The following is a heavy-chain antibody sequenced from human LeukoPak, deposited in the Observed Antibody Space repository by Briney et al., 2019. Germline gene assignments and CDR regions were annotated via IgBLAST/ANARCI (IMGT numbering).Heavy chain of an antibody. CDR2: IAYHGNTE. Sequence: GGSLRLSCAVSGFTISSHGMHWVRQAPGKGPEWVAMIAYHGNTEYYGDSVKGRFTISRDNSKNTLYLQMDSLRAEDTAVYHCGKDWGSGGWYNYFDPWGQGTLVTVSS. CDR1: GFTISSHG. CDR3: GKDWGSGGWYNYFDP. V-gene: IGHV3-30*18. J-gene: IGHJ5*02. D-gene: IGHD6-19*01.